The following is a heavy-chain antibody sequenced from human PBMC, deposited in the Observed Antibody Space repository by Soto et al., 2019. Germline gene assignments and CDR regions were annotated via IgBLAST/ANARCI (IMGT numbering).Heavy chain of an antibody. Sequence: ASVKVSCKSSDYTFTSYDISWVRQAPGQGLEWMGWISAYDFNTNYAQKFQGRVTMTTDTSTSTAYMELRSLRSDDTAVYYCARGASGCSSTSCYANTHYGMDVWGQGTTVTVSS. CDR1: DYTFTSYD. J-gene: IGHJ6*01. D-gene: IGHD2-2*01. CDR3: ARGASGCSSTSCYANTHYGMDV. V-gene: IGHV1-18*01. CDR2: ISAYDFNT.